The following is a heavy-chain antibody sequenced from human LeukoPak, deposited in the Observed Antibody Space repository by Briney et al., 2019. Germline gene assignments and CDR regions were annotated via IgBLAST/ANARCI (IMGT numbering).Heavy chain of an antibody. D-gene: IGHD6-19*01. CDR1: GYTFTSYG. J-gene: IGHJ3*02. CDR2: ISAYNGNT. CDR3: ARALGYSSGWYHDAFDI. V-gene: IGHV1-18*01. Sequence: SVKVSCKASGYTFTSYGISWVRQAPGQGLEWMGWISAYNGNTNYAQKLQGRVTMTTDTSTSTAYMELRSLRSDDTAVYYCARALGYSSGWYHDAFDIWGQGTMVTVSS.